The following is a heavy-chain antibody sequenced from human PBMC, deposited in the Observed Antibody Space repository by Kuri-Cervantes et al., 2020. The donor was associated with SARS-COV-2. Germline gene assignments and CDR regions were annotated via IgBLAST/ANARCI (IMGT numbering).Heavy chain of an antibody. CDR2: IIPILGIA. J-gene: IGHJ6*02. CDR3: ARGGRQLGYCSSTSCYGEIYGMDV. V-gene: IGHV1-69*04. CDR1: GGTFSSYA. Sequence: SVKVSCKASGGTFSSYAISWVRQAPGQGLEWMGRIIPILGIANYAQKFQGRVTITADKSTSTAYMELSSLRSEGTAVYYRARGGRQLGYCSSTSCYGEIYGMDVWGQGTTVTVSS. D-gene: IGHD2-2*01.